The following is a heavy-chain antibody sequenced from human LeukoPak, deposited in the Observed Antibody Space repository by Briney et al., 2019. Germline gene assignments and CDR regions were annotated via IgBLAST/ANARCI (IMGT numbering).Heavy chain of an antibody. CDR3: ARARAAEGDAFDI. J-gene: IGHJ3*02. CDR1: GGTFSSYA. Sequence: ASVKVSCKASGGTFSSYAISWVRQAPGQGLEWMGGIIPIFGTANYAQKFQGRVTITADKSTSTAYMELSSLRSEDTAVYYCARARAAEGDAFDIWGQGTMVTVSS. D-gene: IGHD6-25*01. V-gene: IGHV1-69*06. CDR2: IIPIFGTA.